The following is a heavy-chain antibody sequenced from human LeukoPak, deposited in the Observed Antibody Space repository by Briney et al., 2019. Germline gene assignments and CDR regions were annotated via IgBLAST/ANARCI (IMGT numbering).Heavy chain of an antibody. CDR1: GFTFGIYG. CDR2: ISSDGNTK. V-gene: IGHV3-30*03. Sequence: GGSLRLSCAASGFTFGIYGMHWVRQAPGKGLECVAVISSDGNTKYYADSVKGRFTISRDNSKSTLYLQLNSLRAEDTAVFYCARDPLVKTTLGTFDIWGQGTMVTVSS. CDR3: ARDPLVKTTLGTFDI. D-gene: IGHD1-7*01. J-gene: IGHJ3*02.